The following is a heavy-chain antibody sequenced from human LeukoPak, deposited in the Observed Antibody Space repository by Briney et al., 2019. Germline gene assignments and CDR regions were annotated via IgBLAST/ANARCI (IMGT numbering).Heavy chain of an antibody. CDR3: ARSSGSYRPMGY. J-gene: IGHJ4*02. Sequence: PGGSLRLSCAASGFTFSSYEMNWVRQAPGKGLQWISHIDSTDTIHYADSVKGRFTISRDNAKNSLYLQMNSLRAEDTAVYYCARSSGSYRPMGYWGQGTLVTVS. CDR2: IDSTDTI. V-gene: IGHV3-48*03. D-gene: IGHD3-22*01. CDR1: GFTFSSYE.